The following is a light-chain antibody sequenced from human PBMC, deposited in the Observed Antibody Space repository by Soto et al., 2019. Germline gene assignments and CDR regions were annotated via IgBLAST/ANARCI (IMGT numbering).Light chain of an antibody. V-gene: IGKV1-39*01. CDR2: DAS. CDR1: QTISTY. J-gene: IGKJ4*01. CDR3: QHSYSTPRT. Sequence: DIQMTQSPSSLSASLGDRVTITCRASQTISTYLNWYQQRPGKAPKLLIYDASRLQNAVPSRFSGSGSGTDFTLTITSLQPEDFATYYCQHSYSTPRTFGGGTTVESK.